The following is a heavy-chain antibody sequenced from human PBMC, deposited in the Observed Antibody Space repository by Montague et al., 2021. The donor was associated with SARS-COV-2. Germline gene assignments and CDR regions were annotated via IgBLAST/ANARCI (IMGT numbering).Heavy chain of an antibody. CDR2: IQPDGAGT. Sequence: SLRLSCAASGFKFSDYWMSWVRQAPGEGLEWLAYIQPDGAGTSYVESVRGRFTISGDNAKNSLYLQMNNLRVEDTAMYYCARYLGYCSGETCYSSGSGWGSDYWGQGTLVSVSA. D-gene: IGHD2-15*01. CDR1: GFKFSDYW. CDR3: ARYLGYCSGETCYSSGSGWGSDY. J-gene: IGHJ4*02. V-gene: IGHV3-7*01.